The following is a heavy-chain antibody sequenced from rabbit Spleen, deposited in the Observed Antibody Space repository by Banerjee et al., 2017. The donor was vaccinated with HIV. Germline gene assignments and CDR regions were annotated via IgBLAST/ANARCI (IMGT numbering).Heavy chain of an antibody. CDR1: GFDFSSSYY. Sequence: QSLEESGGGLGQPEGSLTLTCTASGFDFSSSYYMCWVRQAPGKGLELIACIDTSSVNTADASWAKGRFTISKTSSTTVTLQMTSLTAADTATYFCARDTASSFSSYGMDLWGQGTLVTFS. V-gene: IGHV1S40*01. D-gene: IGHD8-1*01. CDR3: ARDTASSFSSYGMDL. CDR2: IDTSSVNT. J-gene: IGHJ6*01.